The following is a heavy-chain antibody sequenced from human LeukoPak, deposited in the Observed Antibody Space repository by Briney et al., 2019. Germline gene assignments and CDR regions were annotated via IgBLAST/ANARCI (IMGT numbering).Heavy chain of an antibody. Sequence: GGSLRLSCAASGFTFSSYGMSWVRQAPGKGLEWVSAISGSGGSTYYADSVKGRFTISRDNSKNTLYLQMNSLRAEDTAVYYCARDYGGYNSFDYWGQGTLVTVSS. CDR1: GFTFSSYG. D-gene: IGHD4-17*01. CDR2: ISGSGGST. V-gene: IGHV3-23*01. J-gene: IGHJ4*02. CDR3: ARDYGGYNSFDY.